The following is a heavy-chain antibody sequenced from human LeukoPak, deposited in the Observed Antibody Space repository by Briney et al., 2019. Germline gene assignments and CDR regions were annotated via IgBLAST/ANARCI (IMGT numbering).Heavy chain of an antibody. Sequence: GSLRLSCAASGFIFSSSCMTWFRQAPGKGLEWIGSIYYSGSTYYNPSLKSRVTISVDTSKNQFSLKLSSVTAADTAVYYCARDTYYYDSSGYFGYYYYYYMDVWGKGTAVTVSS. J-gene: IGHJ6*03. CDR3: ARDTYYYDSSGYFGYYYYYYMDV. D-gene: IGHD3-22*01. CDR2: IYYSGST. CDR1: GFIFSSSC. V-gene: IGHV4-39*07.